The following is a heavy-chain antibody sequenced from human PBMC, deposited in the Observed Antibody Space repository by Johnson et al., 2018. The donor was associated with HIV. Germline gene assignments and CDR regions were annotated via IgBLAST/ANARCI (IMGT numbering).Heavy chain of an antibody. CDR3: ARDWVIGDAFDI. V-gene: IGHV3-9*01. CDR1: GFTFSSYA. Sequence: VQLVESGGGVVQPGRSLRLSCAASGFTFSSYAMHWVRQAPGKGLEWVSGISWNSGSIGYADSVKGRFTISRDNAKNSLYLQMNSLRAEDTAVYYCARDWVIGDAFDIWGQGTKVTVSS. D-gene: IGHD2-21*01. CDR2: ISWNSGSI. J-gene: IGHJ3*02.